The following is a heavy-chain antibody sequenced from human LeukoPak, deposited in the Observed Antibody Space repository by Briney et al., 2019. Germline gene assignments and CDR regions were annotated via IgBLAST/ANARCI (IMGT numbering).Heavy chain of an antibody. D-gene: IGHD1-26*01. V-gene: IGHV3-23*01. J-gene: IGHJ4*02. Sequence: PGGSLRLSCAASGFTFSSYTMNWVRQAPGKGLEWVSSITGSGSYTYYADSVKGRFTISRDNSKNTLYLQMNSLRAEDTAVYYCAKGYRGNYDYWGQGTLVTVSS. CDR3: AKGYRGNYDY. CDR2: ITGSGSYT. CDR1: GFTFSSYT.